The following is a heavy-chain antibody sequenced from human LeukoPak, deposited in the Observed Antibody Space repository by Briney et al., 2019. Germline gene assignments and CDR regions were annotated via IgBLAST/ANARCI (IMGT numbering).Heavy chain of an antibody. V-gene: IGHV1-2*02. CDR3: ARDPTQLELGGPNWFDP. Sequence: AASVKVSCKASGYTFTGYYMHWVRQAPGQGLEWMGWINPNSGGTNYAQKFQGRVTMTRDTSISTAYMELSRLRSDDTAVYYCARDPTQLELGGPNWFDPWGQGTLVTVSS. J-gene: IGHJ5*02. CDR2: INPNSGGT. CDR1: GYTFTGYY. D-gene: IGHD1-1*01.